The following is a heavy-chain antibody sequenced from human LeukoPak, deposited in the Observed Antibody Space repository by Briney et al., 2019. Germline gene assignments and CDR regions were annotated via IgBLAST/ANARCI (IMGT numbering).Heavy chain of an antibody. CDR3: ARDMGYDSSKPMGYFDY. V-gene: IGHV3-74*01. D-gene: IGHD3-22*01. J-gene: IGHJ4*02. CDR1: GFTSSSYW. CDR2: SSTDGSRT. Sequence: GGSLRLSCAVSGFTSSSYWMHWARQAPGEGLVWVSRSSTDGSRTSYADSVKGRFTISRDNAKNKLYLQMNSLRAEDTAVYYCARDMGYDSSKPMGYFDYWGQGTLVTVSS.